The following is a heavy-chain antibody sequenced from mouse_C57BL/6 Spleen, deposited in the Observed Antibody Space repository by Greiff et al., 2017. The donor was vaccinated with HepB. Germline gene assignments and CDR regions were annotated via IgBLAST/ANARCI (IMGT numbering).Heavy chain of an antibody. CDR1: GYTFTDYY. Sequence: VQLKESGAELVRPGASVKLSCKASGYTFTDYYINWVKQRPGQGLEWIARIYPGSGNTYYNEKFKGKATLTAEKSSSTAYMQLSSLTSEDSAVYFCARCMIKGDFDYWGQGTTLTVSS. V-gene: IGHV1-76*01. CDR2: IYPGSGNT. CDR3: ARCMIKGDFDY. D-gene: IGHD2-4*01. J-gene: IGHJ2*01.